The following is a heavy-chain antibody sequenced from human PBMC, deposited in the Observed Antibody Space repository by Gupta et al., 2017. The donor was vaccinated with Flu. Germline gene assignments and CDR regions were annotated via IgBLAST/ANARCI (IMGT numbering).Heavy chain of an antibody. D-gene: IGHD6-19*01. J-gene: IGHJ3*02. CDR1: GGSISSTSYY. CDR3: ARQGIITVAGFDAFDI. V-gene: IGHV4-39*01. Sequence: QLQLQESGPGLVKPSETLSLTCSVSGGSISSTSYYWGWIRQPPGKGLEWIGSVYYSGSTHYNPSLKSRVTMSVDTSKNHFSLNLRSVTAADTAVYFCARQGIITVAGFDAFDIWGQGTMVTVSS. CDR2: VYYSGST.